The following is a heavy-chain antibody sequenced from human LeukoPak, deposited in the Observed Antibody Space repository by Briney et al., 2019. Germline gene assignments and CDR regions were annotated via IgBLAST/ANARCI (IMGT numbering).Heavy chain of an antibody. J-gene: IGHJ3*02. CDR3: AREVGTPQAFDI. D-gene: IGHD1-26*01. CDR1: RFTFSNYG. CDR2: INSRSSTI. Sequence: GSLILSCAASRFTFSNYGVNWVRQAPGKGLEWVSYINSRSSTIYYADSVRGRFTISRDNAKNSLYLQMNSLKAEDTAIYYCAREVGTPQAFDIWGQGTMVTVSS. V-gene: IGHV3-48*01.